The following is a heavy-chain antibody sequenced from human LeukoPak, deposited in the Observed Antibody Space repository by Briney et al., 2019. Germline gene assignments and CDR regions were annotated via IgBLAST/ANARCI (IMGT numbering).Heavy chain of an antibody. D-gene: IGHD3-10*01. Sequence: GESLKISCKGSGYTFTGYYMHWVRQAPGQGLEWMGRINPNSGGTNYAQKFQGRVTMTRDTSISTAYMELSRLRSDDTAVYYCARLRWAVRGVIIGMDVRGQGTTVTVSS. V-gene: IGHV1-2*06. CDR1: GYTFTGYY. CDR3: ARLRWAVRGVIIGMDV. J-gene: IGHJ6*02. CDR2: INPNSGGT.